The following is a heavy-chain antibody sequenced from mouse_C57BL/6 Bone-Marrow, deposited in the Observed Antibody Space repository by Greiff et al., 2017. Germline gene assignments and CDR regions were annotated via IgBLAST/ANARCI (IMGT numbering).Heavy chain of an antibody. CDR1: GYTFTDYY. CDR2: INPYNGGT. Sequence: VQLKESGPVLVKPGASVKMSCKASGYTFTDYYMNWVKQSHGKSLEWIGVINPYNGGTSYNQKFKGKATLTVDKSSSTAYMELNSLTSEDSAVYYCARRYNLFAYWGQGTLVTVSA. V-gene: IGHV1-19*01. D-gene: IGHD1-3*01. CDR3: ARRYNLFAY. J-gene: IGHJ3*01.